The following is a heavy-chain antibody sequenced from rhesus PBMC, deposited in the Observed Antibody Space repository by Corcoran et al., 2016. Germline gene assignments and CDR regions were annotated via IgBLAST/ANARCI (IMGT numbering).Heavy chain of an antibody. Sequence: QVQLQESGPGLVKPSETLSLTCAVSGGSISGYYYWSWIRQPPGKGLEWIGIIYGSGGTHYLNPSLKCRLTLAVDTSKNQFSLKLSSVSAAAPSVYYCATLGGSRVWYGSHDYWGQGVLVTVSS. J-gene: IGHJ4*01. D-gene: IGHD6-31*01. CDR3: ATLGGSRVWYGSHDY. CDR2: IYGSGGTH. CDR1: GGSISGYYY. V-gene: IGHV4S14*01.